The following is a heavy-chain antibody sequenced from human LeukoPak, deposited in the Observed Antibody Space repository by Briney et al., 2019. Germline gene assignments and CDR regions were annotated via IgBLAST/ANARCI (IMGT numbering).Heavy chain of an antibody. V-gene: IGHV3-21*01. Sequence: GGSLRLSCAASGFTLNDYGMNWVRQAPGKGLEWVSSISSSGGYIYYADSLKGRFTISRDNAKNSLYLQMNSLRAEDTAIYFCARDFRIYYGSGSYGSRFDPWGQGTLVTVSS. CDR3: ARDFRIYYGSGSYGSRFDP. J-gene: IGHJ5*02. D-gene: IGHD3-10*01. CDR1: GFTLNDYG. CDR2: ISSSGGYI.